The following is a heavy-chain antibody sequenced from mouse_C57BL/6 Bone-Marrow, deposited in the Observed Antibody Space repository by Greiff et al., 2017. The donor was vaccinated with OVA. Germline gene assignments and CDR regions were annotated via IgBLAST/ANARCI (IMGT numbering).Heavy chain of an antibody. V-gene: IGHV8-8*01. CDR3: ARMNYYGSSVDY. CDR1: GFSLRTFGMG. J-gene: IGHJ2*01. CDR2: IWWDDDK. D-gene: IGHD1-1*01. Sequence: QVTLKESGPGILQPSQTLSLTCSFSGFSLRTFGMGVGWIRQPSGKGLWWLAHIWWDDDKYYNPALKSRLTISKDTSKNQVFLKIANVDTADTSTYYCARMNYYGSSVDYWGQGTTLTVSS.